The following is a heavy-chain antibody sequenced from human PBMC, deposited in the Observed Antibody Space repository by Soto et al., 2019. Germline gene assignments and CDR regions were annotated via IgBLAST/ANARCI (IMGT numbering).Heavy chain of an antibody. Sequence: QVQLQESGPGLVKPSETLSLTCTVSGGSISSYYWSWIRQPPGQGLEWIGYIYYSGSTNYNPSLKSRVTISVDTSKNQFSLKLSSVTAADTAVYYCATSLGSSMDVWGQGTTVTVSS. V-gene: IGHV4-59*01. CDR3: ATSLGSSMDV. D-gene: IGHD1-26*01. CDR1: GGSISSYY. CDR2: IYYSGST. J-gene: IGHJ6*02.